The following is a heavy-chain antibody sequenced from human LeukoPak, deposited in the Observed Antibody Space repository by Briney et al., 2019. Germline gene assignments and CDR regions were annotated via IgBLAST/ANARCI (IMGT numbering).Heavy chain of an antibody. D-gene: IGHD3-22*01. Sequence: GGSLRLSCAASGFTFSSYGMHWVRQAPGKGLEWVAFIRYDGSNKYYADSVKGRFTISRDNSKNTLDLQMNSLRAEDTAVYYCAKAGYYDSSGPDYWGQGTLVTVSS. V-gene: IGHV3-30*02. CDR1: GFTFSSYG. J-gene: IGHJ4*02. CDR3: AKAGYYDSSGPDY. CDR2: IRYDGSNK.